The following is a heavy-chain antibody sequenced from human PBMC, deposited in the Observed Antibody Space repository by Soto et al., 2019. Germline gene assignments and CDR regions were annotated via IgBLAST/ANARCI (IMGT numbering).Heavy chain of an antibody. Sequence: GGSLRLSCAASGFTFSSYAMSWVRQAPGKGLEWVSAISGSGGSTYYADSVKGRFTISRDNSKNTLYLQMNSLRAEDTAVYYCAKDQRITIFGVVITYFDCWGQGTLVTVSS. D-gene: IGHD3-3*01. CDR1: GFTFSSYA. J-gene: IGHJ4*02. V-gene: IGHV3-23*01. CDR2: ISGSGGST. CDR3: AKDQRITIFGVVITYFDC.